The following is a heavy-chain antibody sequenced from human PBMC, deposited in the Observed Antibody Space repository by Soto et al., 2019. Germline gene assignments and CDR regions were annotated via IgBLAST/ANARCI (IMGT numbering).Heavy chain of an antibody. CDR1: GFTFSSYG. V-gene: IGHV3-30*18. Sequence: GGSLRLSCAASGFTFSSYGMHWVRQAPGKGLEWVAVISYDGSNKYYADSVKGRFTISRDNSKNTLYLQMNSLRAEDTAVYDCAKDCTRSSGFYGRFDYWGQGTLVTVSS. CDR2: ISYDGSNK. CDR3: AKDCTRSSGFYGRFDY. D-gene: IGHD6-19*01. J-gene: IGHJ4*02.